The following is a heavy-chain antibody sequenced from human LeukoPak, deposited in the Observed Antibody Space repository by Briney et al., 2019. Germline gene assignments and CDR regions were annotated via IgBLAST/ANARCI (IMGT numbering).Heavy chain of an antibody. J-gene: IGHJ4*02. D-gene: IGHD1-7*01. CDR1: GFTVSNYW. Sequence: GGSLRLSCAASGFTVSNYWMSWVRQAPGEGLEWVACIHQNGGAEYYVDSVKGRFAISRDNSKNTLYLQMNSLRAEDTAVYYCAKGSWNYDLTNFDYWGQGTLVTVSS. V-gene: IGHV3-7*03. CDR3: AKGSWNYDLTNFDY. CDR2: IHQNGGAE.